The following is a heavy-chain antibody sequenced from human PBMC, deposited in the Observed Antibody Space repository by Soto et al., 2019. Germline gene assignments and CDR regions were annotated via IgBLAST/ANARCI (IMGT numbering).Heavy chain of an antibody. D-gene: IGHD6-19*01. V-gene: IGHV3-21*06. J-gene: IGHJ4*02. Sequence: PGGSLRLSCAASGIIFGTYTMNWVRQAPGKGLEWVSSISNSGTYVTYADTVKGRFTISRDNDKNSLFLQMNSLRADDTAVYYCATARAQWLEGSRADYWGQGTLVTVSS. CDR3: ATARAQWLEGSRADY. CDR1: GIIFGTYT. CDR2: ISNSGTYV.